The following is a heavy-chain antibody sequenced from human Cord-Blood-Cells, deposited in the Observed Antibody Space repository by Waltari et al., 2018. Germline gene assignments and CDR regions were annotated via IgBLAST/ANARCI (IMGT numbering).Heavy chain of an antibody. CDR2: INPNSGGT. D-gene: IGHD3-10*01. V-gene: IGHV1-2*06. CDR3: ARAKRITMAQGVYYFDY. Sequence: QVQLVQSGAEVKKPGASLKVSCKASGYTFTGYYMHWVRQAPGQGLEWMGRINPNSGGTNYAQKVQGRVTMTRDTSISTAYMELSRRRSDDTAVYYCARAKRITMAQGVYYFDYWGQGTLVTVSS. J-gene: IGHJ4*02. CDR1: GYTFTGYY.